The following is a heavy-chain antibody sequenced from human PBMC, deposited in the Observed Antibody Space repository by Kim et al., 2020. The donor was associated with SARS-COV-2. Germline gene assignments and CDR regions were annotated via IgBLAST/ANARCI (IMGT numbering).Heavy chain of an antibody. V-gene: IGHV7-4-1*02. CDR1: GYTFTAYA. J-gene: IGHJ6*02. Sequence: ASVKVSCKASGYTFTAYAINWVRQAPGHGLEWIGWINTNTGNPTYAQDFRGRFVFSLDTSVTTSYLHIRSVKAEDSAVYYCARDLNSGAAGTIYYHGMDVWGQGTAVTVSS. D-gene: IGHD6-13*01. CDR2: INTNTGNP. CDR3: ARDLNSGAAGTIYYHGMDV.